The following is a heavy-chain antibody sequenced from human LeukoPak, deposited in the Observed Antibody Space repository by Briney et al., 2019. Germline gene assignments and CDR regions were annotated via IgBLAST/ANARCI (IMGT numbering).Heavy chain of an antibody. CDR1: GYPFTSYG. CDR2: ISTYNGNT. J-gene: IGHJ5*02. CDR3: ARGGHWLDP. V-gene: IGHV1-18*01. Sequence: SVTVSCKASGYPFTSYGLSWVRQAPGQGLEWMGWISTYNGNTTYAQKFQGRVTMTRDTSTSTAYMELRSLRSDDTAVYYCARGGHWLDPWGQGTLVTVSS.